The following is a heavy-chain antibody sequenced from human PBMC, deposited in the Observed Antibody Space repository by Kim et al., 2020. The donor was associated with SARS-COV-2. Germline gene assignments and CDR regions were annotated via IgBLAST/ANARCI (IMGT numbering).Heavy chain of an antibody. J-gene: IGHJ6*02. V-gene: IGHV3-21*01. CDR1: GFTFSSYS. Sequence: GGSLRLSCAASGFTFSSYSMNWVRQAPGKGLEWVSSSSSSSSYIYYADSVKGRFTISRDNAKNSLYLQMNSLRAEDTAVYYCAREWFGESPYYYYGMDVWGQGTTVTVSS. CDR2: SSSSSSYI. D-gene: IGHD3-10*01. CDR3: AREWFGESPYYYYGMDV.